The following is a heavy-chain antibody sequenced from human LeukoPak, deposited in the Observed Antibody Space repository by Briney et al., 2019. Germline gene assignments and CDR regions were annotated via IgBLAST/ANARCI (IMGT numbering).Heavy chain of an antibody. Sequence: SVKVSCKASGGTFSSHAIAWVRQAPGQGPEWMGGIIPISRTANYTQKFQGRVTITTDESTSTAYMELSSLTSDDTAVYYCARGLQYQLLKALGYYYMDVWGEGTPVTVSS. CDR3: ARGLQYQLLKALGYYYMDV. CDR2: IIPISRTA. V-gene: IGHV1-69*05. CDR1: GGTFSSHA. D-gene: IGHD2-2*01. J-gene: IGHJ6*03.